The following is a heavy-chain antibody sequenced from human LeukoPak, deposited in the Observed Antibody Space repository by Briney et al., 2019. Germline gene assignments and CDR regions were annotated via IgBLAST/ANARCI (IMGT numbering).Heavy chain of an antibody. CDR2: IYTSGST. CDR3: ATTEFTGYSSGWYWKYFDY. J-gene: IGHJ4*02. CDR1: GGSINSGSYY. V-gene: IGHV4-61*02. Sequence: SETLSLTCTVSGGSINSGSYYWSWIRQPAGKGLEWIGRIYTSGSTNYNPSLKSRVTISVDTSKNQFSLKLNSVTAADTAVYYCATTEFTGYSSGWYWKYFDYWGQGTLVTVSS. D-gene: IGHD6-19*01.